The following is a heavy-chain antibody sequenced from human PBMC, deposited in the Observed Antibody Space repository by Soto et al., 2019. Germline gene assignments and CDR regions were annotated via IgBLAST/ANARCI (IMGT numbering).Heavy chain of an antibody. CDR1: GGAINSYY. CDR2: IYSSGST. CDR3: ARGQRFSDWFDP. V-gene: IGHV4-4*07. D-gene: IGHD3-3*01. Sequence: SETLALTCTVSGGAINSYYWTWIRQPAGKGLEWIGRIYSSGSTKYNPPLQSRVTMSLDTSKNQFSLRLTSVTAADTAVYYCARGQRFSDWFDPWGQGTLVTVSS. J-gene: IGHJ5*02.